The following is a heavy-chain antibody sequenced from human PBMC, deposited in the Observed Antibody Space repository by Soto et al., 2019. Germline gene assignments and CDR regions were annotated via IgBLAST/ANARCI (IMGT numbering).Heavy chain of an antibody. CDR1: GFTFSIYA. CDR3: AKDAPGSGWLSDY. J-gene: IGHJ4*02. Sequence: LRLSCAASGFTFSIYAMSWVRQAPGRGLEWVSTIGGSGGGTSYADIVRGRFTISRDNSQNTLYLQMNSLRAEDTAVYYCAKDAPGSGWLSDYWGQGTLVTVSS. D-gene: IGHD3-22*01. CDR2: IGGSGGGT. V-gene: IGHV3-23*01.